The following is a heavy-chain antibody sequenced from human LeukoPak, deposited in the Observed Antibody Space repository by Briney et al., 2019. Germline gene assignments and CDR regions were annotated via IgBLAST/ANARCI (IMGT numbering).Heavy chain of an antibody. CDR2: IYYSGNT. V-gene: IGHV4-59*08. CDR1: GGSISSYY. J-gene: IGHJ4*02. Sequence: PSETLSLTCTDSGGSISSYYWSWIRQPPGKGLEWIGYIYYSGNTYYNPSLKSRVTISVDTSKNQFSLKLSSVTAADTAVYYCARGEWLVFWGQGTLVTVSS. CDR3: ARGEWLVF. D-gene: IGHD6-19*01.